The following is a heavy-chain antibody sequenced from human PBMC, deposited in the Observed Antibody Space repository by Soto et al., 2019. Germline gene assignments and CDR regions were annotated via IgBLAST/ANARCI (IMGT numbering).Heavy chain of an antibody. Sequence: QVQLVESGGGVVQPGRSLRLSCAASGFTFSSYGMHWVRQSPGKGLEWVAVIWYDGSNKYYAVSVKGRFTISRDNTKNTQYRQMNTLTAEDTAVYYCAREFSSGINRYGMAVWGQGPTVTVSS. V-gene: IGHV3-33*01. J-gene: IGHJ6*02. CDR2: IWYDGSNK. CDR3: AREFSSGINRYGMAV. D-gene: IGHD6-19*01. CDR1: GFTFSSYG.